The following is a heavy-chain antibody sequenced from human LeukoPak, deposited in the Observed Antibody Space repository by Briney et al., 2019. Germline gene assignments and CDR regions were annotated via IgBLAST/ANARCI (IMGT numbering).Heavy chain of an antibody. Sequence: GGSLRLSCAASGFTFSSYAMSWVRQAPGNGLEWVSGISGSGTTTDYADSVKGRFTVSRDNSKNTQYLQMNSLRAEDTAVYYCVKGFDWFDPWGQGTLVTVSS. CDR1: GFTFSSYA. V-gene: IGHV3-23*01. J-gene: IGHJ5*02. CDR2: ISGSGTTT. CDR3: VKGFDWFDP. D-gene: IGHD3-3*01.